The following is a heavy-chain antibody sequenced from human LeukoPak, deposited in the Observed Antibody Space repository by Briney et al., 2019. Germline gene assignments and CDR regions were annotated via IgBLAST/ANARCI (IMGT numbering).Heavy chain of an antibody. J-gene: IGHJ4*02. D-gene: IGHD5-18*01. CDR3: ARASSDDTAMATPFAY. CDR1: GGTFSNYA. CDR2: ITPIFGTA. V-gene: IGHV1-69*06. Sequence: SVKVSCKASGGTFSNYAINWVLQAPGQGLEWMGGITPIFGTANYVQKFQGRVTITADKSTRTAYMELSRLRSEDTAIYYCARASSDDTAMATPFAYWGQGTLVTVSS.